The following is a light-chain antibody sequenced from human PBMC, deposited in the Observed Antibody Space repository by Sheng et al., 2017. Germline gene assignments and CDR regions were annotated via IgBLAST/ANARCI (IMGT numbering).Light chain of an antibody. Sequence: IQMTQSPSSLSASVGDRVTITCRASQPIDRYLSWYQQKPGKAPKLLIYGAFTTQRGVPSRFTGSGSGTDFTLTINGLQPDDFASYYCLQSYNPTWGFGQGTQVEVK. J-gene: IGKJ1*01. CDR2: GAF. CDR3: LQSYNPTWG. CDR1: QPIDRY. V-gene: IGKV1-39*01.